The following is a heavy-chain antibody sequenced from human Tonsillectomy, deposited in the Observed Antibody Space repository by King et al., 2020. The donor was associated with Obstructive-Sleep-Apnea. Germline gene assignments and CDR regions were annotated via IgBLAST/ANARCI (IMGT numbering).Heavy chain of an antibody. J-gene: IGHJ6*02. Sequence: HVQLVESGAEVKKPGASVKVSCKASGYTFTGYYMHWVRQAPGQGLEWMGWINPNSGGTNYAQKFQGWVTMTRDTSIRTAYMELSRLRSDDTAVYYCAGDSSGSIRGGYYYYYGMDVWGQGTTVTVSS. D-gene: IGHD3-22*01. CDR1: GYTFTGYY. CDR3: AGDSSGSIRGGYYYYYGMDV. CDR2: INPNSGGT. V-gene: IGHV1-2*04.